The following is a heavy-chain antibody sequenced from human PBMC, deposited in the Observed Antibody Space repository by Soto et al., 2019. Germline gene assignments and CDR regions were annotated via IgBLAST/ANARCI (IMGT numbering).Heavy chain of an antibody. J-gene: IGHJ6*02. CDR1: GSTFSSSE. CDR3: ASVNLQFSYGIDV. CDR2: ISKSISVI. V-gene: IGHV3-48*03. D-gene: IGHD3-3*01. Sequence: GGSLRLSCAASGSTFSSSEMHWVRQAPGKGLEWVSYISKSISVIYYADSVKGRFTISRDNAKNLLYLQMNSLRAEDTAVYFCASVNLQFSYGIDVWGQGTTVTVSS.